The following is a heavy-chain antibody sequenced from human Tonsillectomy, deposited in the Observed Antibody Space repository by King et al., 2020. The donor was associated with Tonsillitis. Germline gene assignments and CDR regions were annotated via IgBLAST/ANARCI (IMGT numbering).Heavy chain of an antibody. CDR3: AGAIPGQLASEGFFPGGDYYYYYGMDV. V-gene: IGHV4-59*01. CDR2: IDHSGST. J-gene: IGHJ6*02. CDR1: GGSISTYY. Sequence: QLQESGPGLVKPSETLSLTCTVSGGSISTYYWSWIRQPPGKGLEWIGYIDHSGSTNYNPSLKSRVTISVDTSKNQFSLKLSSVTAADTAVYYCAGAIPGQLASEGFFPGGDYYYYYGMDVWGQGTTVTVSS. D-gene: IGHD6-13*01.